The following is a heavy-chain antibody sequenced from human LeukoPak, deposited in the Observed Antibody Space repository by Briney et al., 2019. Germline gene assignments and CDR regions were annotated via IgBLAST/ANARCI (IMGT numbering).Heavy chain of an antibody. V-gene: IGHV3-23*01. J-gene: IGHJ4*02. CDR2: SSASGGST. D-gene: IGHD3-22*01. CDR1: GFTFSSFA. CDR3: AKGWESYYDTSGYYPFDY. Sequence: EGSLRLSCAASGFTFSSFAMNWVRQAPGKGLEWVSSSSASGGSTFYADSVKGRFFISRDNSENILYLQMNSLRAEDTAIYYCAKGWESYYDTSGYYPFDYWGQGTLVTVSS.